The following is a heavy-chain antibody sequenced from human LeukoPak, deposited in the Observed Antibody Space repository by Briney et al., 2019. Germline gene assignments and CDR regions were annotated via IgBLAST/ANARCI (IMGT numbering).Heavy chain of an antibody. CDR1: GFTFSSYW. Sequence: GGSLRLSCAASGFTFSSYWMSWVRQAPGKGVEWVANIKQDGSEKYYVDSVKGRFTVSRDNAKNSLYLQMNSLRAEDTAVYYCARAHLSVYYYDSSGSDWFDPWGQGTLVTVSS. V-gene: IGHV3-7*01. J-gene: IGHJ5*02. CDR3: ARAHLSVYYYDSSGSDWFDP. D-gene: IGHD3-22*01. CDR2: IKQDGSEK.